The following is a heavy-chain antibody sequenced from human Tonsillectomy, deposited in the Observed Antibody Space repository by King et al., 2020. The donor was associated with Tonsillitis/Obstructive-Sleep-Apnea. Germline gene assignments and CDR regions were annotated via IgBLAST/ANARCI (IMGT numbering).Heavy chain of an antibody. CDR2: IYYTGIT. D-gene: IGHD2-2*01. V-gene: IGHV4-39*01. CDR3: ARHTRTFDYYDYMDV. J-gene: IGHJ6*03. CDR1: VGSVSSSLYY. Sequence: QLQESGPGLVKPSETLSLTCTVSVGSVSSSLYYWGWIRLPPGKGLEWIGTIYYTGITYYNPSLKSRVTLSVDTSKNQFSLNLSSVTAADTAVYYCARHTRTFDYYDYMDVWGKGTTVTVSS.